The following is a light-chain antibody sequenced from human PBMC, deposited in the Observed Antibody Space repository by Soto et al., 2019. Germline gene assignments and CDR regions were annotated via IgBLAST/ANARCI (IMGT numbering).Light chain of an antibody. J-gene: IGKJ5*01. V-gene: IGKV1-5*03. CDR3: QQSYSTTIT. CDR1: QTISSW. CDR2: KAS. Sequence: DIQMTQSPSILSASVGDRVTITCRASQTISSWLAWYQQKPGKAPKLLIYKASTLKSGVPSRFSGSGSGTDFTLTISSLQPEDFATYYCQQSYSTTITFGQGTRLEI.